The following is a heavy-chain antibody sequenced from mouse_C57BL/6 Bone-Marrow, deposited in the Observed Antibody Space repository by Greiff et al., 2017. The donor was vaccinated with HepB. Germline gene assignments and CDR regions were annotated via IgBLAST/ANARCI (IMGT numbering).Heavy chain of an antibody. D-gene: IGHD2-4*01. V-gene: IGHV5-6*01. CDR1: GFTFSSYG. Sequence: EVQLVESGGDLVKPGGSLKLSCAASGFTFSSYGMSWVRQTPDQRLEWVATISSGGSYTYYPDSVKGRFTISRDNAKNTLYLQMSSLKSEDTAMYYCASPDWGTLGDYGAWFAYWGQGTLVTVAA. CDR3: ASPDWGTLGDYGAWFAY. CDR2: ISSGGSYT. J-gene: IGHJ3*01.